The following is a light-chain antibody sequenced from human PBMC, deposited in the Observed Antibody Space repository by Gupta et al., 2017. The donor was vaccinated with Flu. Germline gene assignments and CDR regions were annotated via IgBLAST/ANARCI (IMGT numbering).Light chain of an antibody. Sequence: SYVLTQPPSVSVAPGQTARITCGGNNIGSKSVHWYQQKPGQAPVLVVYDDTDRPSGSPERFSGSTSGNTATLTISRVEAGDEADYYCQVWDRSGDHPVYVFGTGIKVTVL. CDR1: NIGSKS. V-gene: IGLV3-21*02. J-gene: IGLJ1*01. CDR2: DDT. CDR3: QVWDRSGDHPVYV.